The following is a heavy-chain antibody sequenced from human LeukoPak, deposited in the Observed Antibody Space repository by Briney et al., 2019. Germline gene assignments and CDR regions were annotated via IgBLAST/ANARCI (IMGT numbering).Heavy chain of an antibody. V-gene: IGHV3-74*01. CDR2: INSDGSNT. CDR3: ARGGCSSTSCLDY. Sequence: GGSLRLSCAASGFTFSSKWMHWVRQSPGEGLVWVSHINSDGSNTNYADSVKGRFTISRDNAKNTLYLQLNSLRAEDTAVYYCARGGCSSTSCLDYWGQGTLVTVSS. D-gene: IGHD2-2*01. J-gene: IGHJ4*02. CDR1: GFTFSSKW.